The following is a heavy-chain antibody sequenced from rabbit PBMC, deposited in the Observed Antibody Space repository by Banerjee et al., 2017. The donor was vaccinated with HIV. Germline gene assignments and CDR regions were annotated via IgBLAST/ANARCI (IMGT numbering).Heavy chain of an antibody. Sequence: SLEESGGDLVKPGASLTLTCTASGIDFSSYYWICWVRQAPGKGLEWIACIETRSVSPRYASWAKGRVTISKTSSTTVTLQMTRLTGADTASYFCVRDDVYKLWGPGTLVTVS. CDR3: VRDDVYKL. CDR2: IETRSVSP. CDR1: GIDFSSYYW. V-gene: IGHV1S40*01. J-gene: IGHJ4*01.